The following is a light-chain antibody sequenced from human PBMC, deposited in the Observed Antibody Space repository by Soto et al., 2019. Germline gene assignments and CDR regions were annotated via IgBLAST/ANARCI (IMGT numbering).Light chain of an antibody. J-gene: IGLJ3*02. CDR1: SSDVGGYDF. V-gene: IGLV2-11*01. CDR3: CSYAGSYNLGV. CDR2: DVS. Sequence: QSALTQPRSVSGSPGQSVTISCTGTSSDVGGYDFFSWYQQHPGKAPKLMIYDVSKRPSGVPDRFSGSKSANSASLTISGLQAEDEALYYCCSYAGSYNLGVFGGGTKLTVL.